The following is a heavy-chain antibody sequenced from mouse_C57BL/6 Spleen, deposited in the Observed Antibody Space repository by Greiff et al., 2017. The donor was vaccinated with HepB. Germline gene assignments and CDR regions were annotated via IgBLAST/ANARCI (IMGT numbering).Heavy chain of an antibody. J-gene: IGHJ2*01. D-gene: IGHD2-4*01. Sequence: QVQLQQSGPELVKPGASVKISCKASGYAFSSSWMNWVKQRPGKGLEWIGRIYPGDGDTNYNGKFKGKATLSADKSSSTAYMQLSSLTSEDSAVYFCASYDYDGDPYFDDWGQGTTLTVSS. CDR3: ASYDYDGDPYFDD. V-gene: IGHV1-82*01. CDR1: GYAFSSSW. CDR2: IYPGDGDT.